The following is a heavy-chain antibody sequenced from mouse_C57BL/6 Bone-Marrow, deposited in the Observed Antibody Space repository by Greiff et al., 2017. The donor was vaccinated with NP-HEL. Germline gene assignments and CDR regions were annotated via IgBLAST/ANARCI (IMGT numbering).Heavy chain of an antibody. CDR2: IDPSDSYT. J-gene: IGHJ2*01. CDR3: ATYYYGSRLFDY. V-gene: IGHV1-59*01. Sequence: QVQLQQPGAELVRPGTSVKLSCKASGYTFTSYWMHWVKQRPGQGLEWIGVIDPSDSYTNYNQKFKGKATLTVDTSSSTAYMQLSSRTSDDSAVYYCATYYYGSRLFDYWGQGTTLTVSS. CDR1: GYTFTSYW. D-gene: IGHD1-1*01.